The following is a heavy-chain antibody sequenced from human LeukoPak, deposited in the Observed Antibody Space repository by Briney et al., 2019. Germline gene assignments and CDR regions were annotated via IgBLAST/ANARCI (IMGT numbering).Heavy chain of an antibody. V-gene: IGHV4-59*01. D-gene: IGHD1-26*01. J-gene: IGHJ4*02. CDR2: IYYSGIT. CDR3: ARARSGSDFLGYFDS. Sequence: SETLSLTCTVSGDSISSDYWTWIRQPPGKGLEWIGCIYYSGITNYNPSLKSRATMSLDTNKNQFSLKLNSVTAADTAVYYCARARSGSDFLGYFDSWGQGTLVTVAS. CDR1: GDSISSDY.